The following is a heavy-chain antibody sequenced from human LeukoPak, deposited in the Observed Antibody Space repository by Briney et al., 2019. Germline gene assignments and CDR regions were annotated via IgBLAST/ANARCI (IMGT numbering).Heavy chain of an antibody. Sequence: GASVKVSCKASGGTFSSYAISRVRQAPGQGLEWMGWISAYNGNTHYAQKVQDRVTMTTDTSTSTAYMELRSLRSDDTAVYYCAREGGPTGGAQDYWGQGTLVTVSS. D-gene: IGHD1-1*01. CDR3: AREGGPTGGAQDY. J-gene: IGHJ4*02. V-gene: IGHV1-18*01. CDR1: GGTFSSYA. CDR2: ISAYNGNT.